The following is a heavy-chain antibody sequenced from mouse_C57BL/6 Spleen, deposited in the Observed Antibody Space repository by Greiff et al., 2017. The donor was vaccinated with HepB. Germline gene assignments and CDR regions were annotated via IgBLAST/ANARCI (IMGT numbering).Heavy chain of an antibody. CDR3: ASLLQDYGSSWDWYFDV. Sequence: EVNVVESGGDLVKPGGSLKLSCAASGFTFSSYGMSWVRQTPDKRLEWVATISSGGSYTYYPDSVKGRFTISRDNAKNTLYLQMSSLKSEDTAMYYCASLLQDYGSSWDWYFDVWGTGTTVTVSS. J-gene: IGHJ1*03. D-gene: IGHD1-1*01. V-gene: IGHV5-6*01. CDR2: ISSGGSYT. CDR1: GFTFSSYG.